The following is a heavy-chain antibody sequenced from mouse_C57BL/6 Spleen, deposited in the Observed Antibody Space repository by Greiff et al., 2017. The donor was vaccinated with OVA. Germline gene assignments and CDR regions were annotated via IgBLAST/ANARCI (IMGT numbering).Heavy chain of an antibody. J-gene: IGHJ3*01. CDR2: IYPGSGST. CDR3: ARVYYDYGFAY. Sequence: QVQLKQPGAELVKPGASVKMSCKASGYTFTSYWITWVKQRPGQGLEWMGDIYPGSGSTNYNEKFKSKATLTVDTSSSTAYMQLSSLTSEDSAVYYCARVYYDYGFAYWGQGTLVTVSA. D-gene: IGHD2-4*01. CDR1: GYTFTSYW. V-gene: IGHV1-55*01.